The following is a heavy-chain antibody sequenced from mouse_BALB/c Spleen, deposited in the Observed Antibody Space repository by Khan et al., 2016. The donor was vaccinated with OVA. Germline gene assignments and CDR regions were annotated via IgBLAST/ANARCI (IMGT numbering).Heavy chain of an antibody. CDR1: GFTFSTYA. D-gene: IGHD1-1*01. J-gene: IGHJ3*01. CDR3: ARHNYGPFAY. Sequence: EVELVESGGDLVKPGGSLKLSCAASGFTFSTYAMSWVRQTPHKRLEWVATINPGSDSIYYPDTLKGRFTISRDNAKNTLYLQMSSVRSEDTAMYYCARHNYGPFAYWGQGTLVTVSA. CDR2: INPGSDSI. V-gene: IGHV5-6*01.